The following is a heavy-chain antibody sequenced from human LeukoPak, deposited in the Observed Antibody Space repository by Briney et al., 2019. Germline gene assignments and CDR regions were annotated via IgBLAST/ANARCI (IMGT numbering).Heavy chain of an antibody. J-gene: IGHJ6*02. CDR2: INPNSGGT. Sequence: ASVKVSCKASGYTFTGYYIHWVRQAPGQGLEWMGWINPNSGGTNYAQKFQGRVTMTRDTSISTAYMELSRLRSDDTAVYYCARVGYSSSSNYYGMDVWGQGTTVTVSS. V-gene: IGHV1-2*02. D-gene: IGHD6-6*01. CDR1: GYTFTGYY. CDR3: ARVGYSSSSNYYGMDV.